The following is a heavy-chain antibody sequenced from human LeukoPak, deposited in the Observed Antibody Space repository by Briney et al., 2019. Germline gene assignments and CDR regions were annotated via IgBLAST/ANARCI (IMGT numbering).Heavy chain of an antibody. Sequence: GGSLRLSCAASGFTFSSYWMSWVRQAQGKGLEWVANIKQDGSEKYYVDSVKGRFTISRDNAKNSLYLQMNSLRAEDTAVYYCARVGPIVVVPADYYGMDVWGQGTTVTVSS. CDR2: IKQDGSEK. D-gene: IGHD2-2*01. J-gene: IGHJ6*02. CDR3: ARVGPIVVVPADYYGMDV. CDR1: GFTFSSYW. V-gene: IGHV3-7*03.